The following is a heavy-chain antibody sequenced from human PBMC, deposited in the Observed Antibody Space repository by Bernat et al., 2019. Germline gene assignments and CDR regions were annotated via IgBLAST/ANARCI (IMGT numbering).Heavy chain of an antibody. CDR2: INHSGST. V-gene: IGHV4-34*01. D-gene: IGHD2-2*01. CDR3: ARDRLRTCSSTSCSTRRGIDY. J-gene: IGHJ4*02. Sequence: QVQLQQWGAGLLKPSETLSLTCAVYGGSFSGYYWSWIRQPPGKGLEWIGEINHSGSTNYNPSLKSRVIISVDASKNQFSLKLSSVTAADTAVYYCARDRLRTCSSTSCSTRRGIDYWGQGTLVTVSS. CDR1: GGSFSGYY.